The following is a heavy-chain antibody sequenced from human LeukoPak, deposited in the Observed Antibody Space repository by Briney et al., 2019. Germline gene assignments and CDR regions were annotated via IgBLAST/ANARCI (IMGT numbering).Heavy chain of an antibody. Sequence: PGGSLRLSCVASGFPFSSYWMTWVRQAPGKGLEWVANIKRGGSKKSYVDSVKGRFTISRDNAKNTLYLQMNSLRAEDTAVYYCAKGAFATYYYDSSGYYPFDYWGQGTLVTVSS. V-gene: IGHV3-7*03. CDR2: IKRGGSKK. D-gene: IGHD3-22*01. J-gene: IGHJ4*02. CDR1: GFPFSSYW. CDR3: AKGAFATYYYDSSGYYPFDY.